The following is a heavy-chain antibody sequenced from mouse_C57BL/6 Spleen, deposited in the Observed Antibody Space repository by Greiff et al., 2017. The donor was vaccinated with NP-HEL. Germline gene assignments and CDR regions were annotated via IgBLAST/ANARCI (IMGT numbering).Heavy chain of an antibody. CDR2: ISSGSSTI. V-gene: IGHV5-17*01. Sequence: EVQGVESGGGLVKPGGSLKLSCAASGFTFSDYGMHWVRQAPEKGLEWVAYISSGSSTIYYADTVKGRFTLSRDNAKNTLFLQMTSLRSEDTAMYYCAIVRGSSPYYYAMDYWGQGTSVTVSS. CDR3: AIVRGSSPYYYAMDY. D-gene: IGHD1-1*01. CDR1: GFTFSDYG. J-gene: IGHJ4*01.